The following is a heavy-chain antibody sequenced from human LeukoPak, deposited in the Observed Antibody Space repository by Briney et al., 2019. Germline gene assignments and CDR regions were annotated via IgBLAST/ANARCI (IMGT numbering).Heavy chain of an antibody. CDR2: INHSGST. CDR3: ARGPGLASGGWFDP. D-gene: IGHD6-25*01. Sequence: SETPSLTCAVYGGSFSGYYWSWIRQPPGKGLEWIGEINHSGSTNYNPSLKSRVTISVDTSKNQFSLKLSSVTAADTAVYYCARGPGLASGGWFDPWGQGTLVTVSS. V-gene: IGHV4-34*01. J-gene: IGHJ5*02. CDR1: GGSFSGYY.